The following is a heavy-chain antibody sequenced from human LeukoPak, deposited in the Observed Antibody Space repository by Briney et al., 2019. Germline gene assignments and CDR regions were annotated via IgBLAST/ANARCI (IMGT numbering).Heavy chain of an antibody. CDR3: ARHLMGSSWYGFDP. CDR1: GGSISSYY. J-gene: IGHJ5*02. D-gene: IGHD6-13*01. Sequence: RTSETLSLTCTVSGGSISSYYWDWIRQPPGKGLEWIGYVPYTGTTNYNPSLNSRVTISVDSSKNQFSLELTSVTAAGTAVYYCARHLMGSSWYGFDPWGQGTLVTVSS. CDR2: VPYTGTT. V-gene: IGHV4-59*08.